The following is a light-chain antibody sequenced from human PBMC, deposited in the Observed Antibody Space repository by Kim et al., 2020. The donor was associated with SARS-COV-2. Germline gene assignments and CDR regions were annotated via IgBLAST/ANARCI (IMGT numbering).Light chain of an antibody. CDR2: TNN. CDR3: AAWDDSLNGYV. V-gene: IGLV1-44*01. CDR1: SSNIGSNT. J-gene: IGLJ1*01. Sequence: ELTQPPSASGTPGQRVTISCSGSSSNIGSNTVNWYQHLPGTTPKLLIYTNNQRPSGVPDRFSGSKSGASASLAISGLQSEDEADYYCAAWDDSLNGYVFGTGTKVTVL.